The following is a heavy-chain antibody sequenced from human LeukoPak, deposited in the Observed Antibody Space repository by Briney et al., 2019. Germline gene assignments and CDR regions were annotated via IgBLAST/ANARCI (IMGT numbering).Heavy chain of an antibody. CDR1: GFTFDDYG. V-gene: IGHV3-20*04. J-gene: IGHJ3*02. CDR3: ARGGYCSSTSCYDGDAFDI. CDR2: INWNGGST. D-gene: IGHD2-2*03. Sequence: GGSLRLSCAASGFTFDDYGMSWVRQAPGKGLEWVSGINWNGGSTGYADSVKGRLTISRDNAKNSLYLQMNSLRAEDTALYYCARGGYCSSTSCYDGDAFDIWGQGTMVTVSS.